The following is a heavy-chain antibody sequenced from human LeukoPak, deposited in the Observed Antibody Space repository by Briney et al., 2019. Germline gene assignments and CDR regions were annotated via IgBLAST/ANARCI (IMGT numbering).Heavy chain of an antibody. J-gene: IGHJ3*02. Sequence: SETLSLTCTVSGGSISSGDYYWSWIRQPPGKGLEWIGYIYYSGSTYYNPSLKSRVTISVDTSKNQFSLKLSSVTAADTAVYYCAREVIEGGSDAFDIWGQGTMVTVSS. CDR2: IYYSGST. CDR3: AREVIEGGSDAFDI. D-gene: IGHD3-22*01. V-gene: IGHV4-30-4*01. CDR1: GGSISSGDYY.